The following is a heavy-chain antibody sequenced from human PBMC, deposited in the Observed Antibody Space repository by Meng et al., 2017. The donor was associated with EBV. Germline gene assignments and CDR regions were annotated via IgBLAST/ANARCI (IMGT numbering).Heavy chain of an antibody. CDR2: IYYSGST. CDR3: ARSSPVRFGELSN. CDR1: GGSISSRSYY. D-gene: IGHD3-10*01. Sequence: QLQLQESGPGLVKPSETLFLSSTVSGGSISSRSYYWGWIRQPPGKGLVWSGSIYYSGSTYYNPSLKSRVTISVDTSKNQFSLKLSSVTAADTAVYYCARSSPVRFGELSNWDQGPLVTVSS. V-gene: IGHV4-39*07. J-gene: IGHJ4*02.